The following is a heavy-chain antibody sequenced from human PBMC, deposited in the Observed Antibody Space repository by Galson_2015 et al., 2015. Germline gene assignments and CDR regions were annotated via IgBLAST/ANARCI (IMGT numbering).Heavy chain of an antibody. CDR2: IYHSGST. J-gene: IGHJ4*02. V-gene: IGHV4-38-2*01. CDR1: GYSISSGYF. Sequence: ETLSLTCAVSGYSISSGYFWAWTRQPPGKGLEWIGSIYHSGSTYYNPSLKSRVTISVDTSKNQFSLKLSSVTAADTAVYYCPRVGDRMTTVDYWGQGTLATVSS. CDR3: PRVGDRMTTVDY. D-gene: IGHD4-17*01.